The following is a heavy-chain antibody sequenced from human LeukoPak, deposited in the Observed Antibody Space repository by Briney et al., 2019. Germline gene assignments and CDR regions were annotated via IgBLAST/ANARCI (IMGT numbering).Heavy chain of an antibody. CDR1: GFTFSNYA. Sequence: PGGSLRLSCAASGFTFSNYAMAWVRQAPGKGLEWVSGIRGSGGTPYYADSVKGRLTISRDNSKNTLYLQMNSLRAEDTAAYYCAKAVGYSGYQSFDYWGQGTLVTVSS. CDR3: AKAVGYSGYQSFDY. V-gene: IGHV3-23*01. J-gene: IGHJ4*02. D-gene: IGHD5-12*01. CDR2: IRGSGGTP.